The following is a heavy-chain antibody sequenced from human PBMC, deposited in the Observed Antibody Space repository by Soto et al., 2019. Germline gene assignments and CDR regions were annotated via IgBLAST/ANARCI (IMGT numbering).Heavy chain of an antibody. CDR2: ISSSGDAI. CDR3: ARDHGGSTWFVGVYYFFGMDV. V-gene: IGHV3-48*04. J-gene: IGHJ6*02. D-gene: IGHD6-13*01. Sequence: ESGGDLVQPGGSLRLSCAASGFIFSDYTMTWVRQAPGRGLEFVSHISSSGDAIFYAESVKGRFTVSRDNAKNSLYLQMNSLRADDTAVYFCARDHGGSTWFVGVYYFFGMDVWGQGTAVTVSS. CDR1: GFIFSDYT.